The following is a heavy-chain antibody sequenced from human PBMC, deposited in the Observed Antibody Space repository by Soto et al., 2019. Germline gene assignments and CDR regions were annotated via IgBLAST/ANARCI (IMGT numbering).Heavy chain of an antibody. CDR3: ARDRVVVAAPYYYGMDV. J-gene: IGHJ6*02. CDR2: IYYSGST. Sequence: SETLSLTCTVSGGSVSSGSYYWSWIRQPPGKGLEWIGYIYYSGSTNYNPSLKSRATISVDTSKNQFSLKLSSVTAADTAVYYCARDRVVVAAPYYYGMDVWGQGTTVTVSS. V-gene: IGHV4-61*01. CDR1: GGSVSSGSYY. D-gene: IGHD2-15*01.